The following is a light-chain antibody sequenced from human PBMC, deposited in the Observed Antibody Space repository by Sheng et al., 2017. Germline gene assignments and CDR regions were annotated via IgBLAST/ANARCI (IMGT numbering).Light chain of an antibody. V-gene: IGKV3D-20*02. CDR1: QSVSSTY. Sequence: PGERATLSCRASQSVSSTYLAWYQQKPGQAPRLLIYGRSNRATGIPDRFSGSGSGTDFTLIISSLEREDFGVYYCLQRSNWPPPLTFGGGTKVQIK. CDR2: GRS. J-gene: IGKJ4*01. CDR3: LQRSNWPPPLT.